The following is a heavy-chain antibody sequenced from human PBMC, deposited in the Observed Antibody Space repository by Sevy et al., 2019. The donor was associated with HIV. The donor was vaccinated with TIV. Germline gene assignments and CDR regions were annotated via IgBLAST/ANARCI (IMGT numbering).Heavy chain of an antibody. CDR2: IKSKTDGGTT. V-gene: IGHV3-15*01. J-gene: IGHJ4*02. Sequence: GGSLRLSCAASGFTFSNAWMSWVRQAPGKGLEWVGRIKSKTDGGTTDYAATVKGRFTISRDDSKNTLYLQMNSLKTEDTAVYYCTTDPPVLTIFPFDYWGQGTLVTVSS. CDR3: TTDPPVLTIFPFDY. CDR1: GFTFSNAW. D-gene: IGHD3-9*01.